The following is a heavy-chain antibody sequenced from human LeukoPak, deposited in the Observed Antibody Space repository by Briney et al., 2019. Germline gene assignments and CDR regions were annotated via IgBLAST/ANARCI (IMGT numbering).Heavy chain of an antibody. Sequence: PGGTLRPSCAASGVMFRNHGRNWVRQAPGKGLEWLSTISGSGDNTYYADSVKGRFTVSRDNSKNTLYLQMNSLRVEDTAMYYCAKGAYYADWGQGTLVTVSS. V-gene: IGHV3-23*01. J-gene: IGHJ4*02. CDR2: ISGSGDNT. D-gene: IGHD3-3*01. CDR3: AKGAYYAD. CDR1: GVMFRNHG.